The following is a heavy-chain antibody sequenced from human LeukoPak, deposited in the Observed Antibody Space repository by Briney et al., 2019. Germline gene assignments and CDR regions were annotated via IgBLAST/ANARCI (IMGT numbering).Heavy chain of an antibody. CDR2: IKQDGSEK. V-gene: IGHV3-7*01. D-gene: IGHD2-15*01. CDR3: AGGAGCTSDM. CDR1: GCIFSRYW. J-gene: IGHJ3*02. Sequence: GGALSLPCPACGCIFSRYWMNWVRQPPGRGLGWLANIKQDGSEKYYVDSVKGRFTIYRDNAQNLVYLQLNSLRADDTAVYYCAGGAGCTSDMWGQGTLVIVSS.